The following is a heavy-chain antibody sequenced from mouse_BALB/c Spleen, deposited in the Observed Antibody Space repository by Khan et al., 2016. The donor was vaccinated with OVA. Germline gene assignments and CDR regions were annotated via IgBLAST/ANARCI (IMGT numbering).Heavy chain of an antibody. J-gene: IGHJ3*01. V-gene: IGHV1S136*01. CDR3: SPVGTYYVSFAY. D-gene: IGHD1-1*01. CDR2: IYPFNDDT. CDR1: GYTFTSYV. Sequence: EVQLQESGPELVKPGASVKMSCKASGYTFTSYVMHWVKQKPGLGLEWIGYIYPFNDDTKYNEKVKGKATLTSDRSSSKAYMELSRLTSEDAAVSYCSPVGTYYVSFAYWGQGTLVTVSA.